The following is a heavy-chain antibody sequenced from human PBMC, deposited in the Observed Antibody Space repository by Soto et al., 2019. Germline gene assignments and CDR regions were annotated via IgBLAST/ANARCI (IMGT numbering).Heavy chain of an antibody. V-gene: IGHV3-74*01. CDR2: INSDGSST. CDR3: ARETPTQYYDFWSATWSYYYYYYGMDV. Sequence: EVQLVESGGGLVQPGGSLRLSCAASGFTFSSYWMHWVRQAPGKGLVWVSRINSDGSSTSYADSVKGRFTISRDNAKNTLYLQMNSLRAEDTAVYYCARETPTQYYDFWSATWSYYYYYYGMDVWGQGTTVTVSS. J-gene: IGHJ6*02. CDR1: GFTFSSYW. D-gene: IGHD3-3*01.